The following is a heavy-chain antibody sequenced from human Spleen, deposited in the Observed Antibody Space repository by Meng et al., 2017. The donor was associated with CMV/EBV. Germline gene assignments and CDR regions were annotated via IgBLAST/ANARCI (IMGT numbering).Heavy chain of an antibody. CDR1: GFTFTDAW. CDR2: IKNKADGGTT. Sequence: GESLKISCAASGFTFTDAWMSWARQAPGKGLEWVGRIKNKADGGTTDYAAPVKGRFTISRDDSKTTLYLQMTILKTEDTAVYFCARDEFRGSYGMDVWGQGTTVTVSS. CDR3: ARDEFRGSYGMDV. J-gene: IGHJ6*02. D-gene: IGHD6-19*01. V-gene: IGHV3-15*01.